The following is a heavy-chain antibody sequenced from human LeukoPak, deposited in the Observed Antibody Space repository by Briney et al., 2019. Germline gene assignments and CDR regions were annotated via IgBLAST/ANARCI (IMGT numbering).Heavy chain of an antibody. D-gene: IGHD4-17*01. Sequence: SETLSLTCTVSGGSISSSSYYWGWIRQPPGKGLEWIGSIYYSGSTYSNPSLKSRVTISVDTSKNEFSLKLTSVTAADTAVYYCARDRSTVTPPLPDAFDIWGQGTMVTVSS. CDR2: IYYSGST. V-gene: IGHV4-39*07. CDR3: ARDRSTVTPPLPDAFDI. CDR1: GGSISSSSYY. J-gene: IGHJ3*02.